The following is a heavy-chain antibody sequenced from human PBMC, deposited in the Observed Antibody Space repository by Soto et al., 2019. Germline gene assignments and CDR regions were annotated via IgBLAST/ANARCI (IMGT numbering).Heavy chain of an antibody. D-gene: IGHD3-3*01. V-gene: IGHV3-7*01. CDR2: IKQDGSEK. Sequence: ESGGGLVQPGGSLRLSCAASGFTFTNYWMSRVRQAPGKGLEWVANIKQDGSEKYYADSAKGRFIISRDNAKTSLYLQMNSLRAEDTAVYYCARDMGVFWSGYPEGGFDYCGQGTPVTVSS. CDR1: GFTFTNYW. CDR3: ARDMGVFWSGYPEGGFDY. J-gene: IGHJ4*02.